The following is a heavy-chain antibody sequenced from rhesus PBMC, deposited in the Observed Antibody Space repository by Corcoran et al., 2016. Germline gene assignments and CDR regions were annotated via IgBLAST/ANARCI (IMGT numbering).Heavy chain of an antibody. J-gene: IGHJ4*01. D-gene: IGHD1-1*01. V-gene: IGHV4S11*01. CDR2: LYGSGTSS. CDR1: GGSISSDS. Sequence: QVQLQESGPGLVKPLETLSLTCAVSGGSISSDSWSWIRQPPGKGLAWIGYLYGSGTSSNYNPSLKSRVTLSVDTSKNQFSLKLSSVTAADTAVYYCARGPSNSWWDYWGQGVLVTVSS. CDR3: ARGPSNSWWDY.